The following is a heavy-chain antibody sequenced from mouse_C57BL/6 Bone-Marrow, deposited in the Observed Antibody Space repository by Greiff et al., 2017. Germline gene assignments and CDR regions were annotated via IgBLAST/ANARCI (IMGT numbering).Heavy chain of an antibody. Sequence: QVQLQQSGAELVRPGTSVKLSCKASGYTFTSYWMHWVKQRPGQGLEWIGVIDPSDSYTNYNQKFKGKATLTVDTSSRTAYMQLSSLTSEDSAVYYCARGWLQYYFDYWGQGTTLTVSS. J-gene: IGHJ2*01. D-gene: IGHD2-2*01. V-gene: IGHV1-59*01. CDR1: GYTFTSYW. CDR3: ARGWLQYYFDY. CDR2: IDPSDSYT.